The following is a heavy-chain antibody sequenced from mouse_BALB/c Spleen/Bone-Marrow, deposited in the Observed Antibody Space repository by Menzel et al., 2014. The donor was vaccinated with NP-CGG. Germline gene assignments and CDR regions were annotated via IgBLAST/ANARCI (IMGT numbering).Heavy chain of an antibody. D-gene: IGHD1-1*01. CDR1: GFAFSSYD. V-gene: IGHV5-12-1*01. J-gene: IGHJ2*01. Sequence: EVMLVESGEGLVKPGGSLKLSCAASGFAFSSYDMSWVRQTPEKRLEWVAYISSGGGSTYYPDTVKGRFTISRDNAKNTLYLQMSSLKSEDTAMYYCAREVLRDYFDYWGQGTTLTVSS. CDR2: ISSGGGST. CDR3: AREVLRDYFDY.